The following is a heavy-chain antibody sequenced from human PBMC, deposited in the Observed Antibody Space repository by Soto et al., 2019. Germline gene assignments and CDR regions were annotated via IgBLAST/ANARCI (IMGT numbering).Heavy chain of an antibody. J-gene: IGHJ6*04. CDR3: AREGLAGAYYYYGMDV. Sequence: QVQLVQSGAEVKKPGASVKVSCKASGYTFTSYDINWVRQATGQGLEWMVWMNPNSGNTGYAQKFQGRVTMTRNTSISTAYMELSSLRSEDTAVYYCAREGLAGAYYYYGMDVWGKGTTGTVSA. CDR1: GYTFTSYD. CDR2: MNPNSGNT. V-gene: IGHV1-8*01.